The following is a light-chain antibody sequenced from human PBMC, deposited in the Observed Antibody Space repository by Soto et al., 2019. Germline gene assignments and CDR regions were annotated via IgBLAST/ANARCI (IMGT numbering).Light chain of an antibody. CDR1: QSVSSN. CDR2: GAS. CDR3: QQHDKWPFT. Sequence: EIVMTQSPATLSVSPGERATLSCRASQSVSSNLAWYQQKPGQPPRPLIYGASTRATGIPARLSGSGSGTEFTLTISSLQSEDFAVYYCQQHDKWPFTFGQGTKLDIK. J-gene: IGKJ2*01. V-gene: IGKV3-15*01.